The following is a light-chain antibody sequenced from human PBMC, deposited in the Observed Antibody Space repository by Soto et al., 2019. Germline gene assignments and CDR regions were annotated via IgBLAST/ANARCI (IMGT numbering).Light chain of an antibody. CDR2: GAS. J-gene: IGKJ2*01. CDR1: QSVSSSY. CDR3: QQYVSSPRGYT. Sequence: EIVLTQSPGTLSLSPGERAALSCRASQSVSSSYLAWYQQKPGQAPRLLIYGASSRATGIPDRFSGSGSGTDFTLTISRLEPEDFAVYYCQQYVSSPRGYTFGQGTKLEIK. V-gene: IGKV3-20*01.